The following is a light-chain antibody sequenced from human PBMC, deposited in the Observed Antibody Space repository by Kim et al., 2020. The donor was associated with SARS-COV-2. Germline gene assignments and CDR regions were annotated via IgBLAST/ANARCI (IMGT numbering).Light chain of an antibody. CDR2: TAS. CDR3: QQSYSAPT. V-gene: IGKV1-39*01. Sequence: SASVADRVTIACRASQTVDIYLNWYQKRPGKAPNLLIYTASNLQNGVPSRFSGSGSGTDFTLTISSLQPEDFATYYCQQSYSAPTFGQGTRLEIK. CDR1: QTVDIY. J-gene: IGKJ5*01.